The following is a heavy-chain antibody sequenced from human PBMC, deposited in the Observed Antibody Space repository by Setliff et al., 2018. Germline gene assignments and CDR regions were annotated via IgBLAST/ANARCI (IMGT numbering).Heavy chain of an antibody. D-gene: IGHD3-22*01. CDR2: ISPYYGST. CDR1: GYSFTVFG. Sequence: ASVKVSCKTSGYSFTVFGISWVRQAPGQGLEWMGWISPYYGSTNYAQKFQGRVTMTTDTSTSTAYMGLTSLTSDDTALYYCVRGQGPRTVVAIPFDHWGQGTLVTVSS. CDR3: VRGQGPRTVVAIPFDH. J-gene: IGHJ4*02. V-gene: IGHV1-18*01.